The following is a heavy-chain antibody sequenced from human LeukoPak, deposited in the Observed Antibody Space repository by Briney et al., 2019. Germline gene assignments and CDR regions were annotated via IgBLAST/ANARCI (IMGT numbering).Heavy chain of an antibody. J-gene: IGHJ4*02. Sequence: GASVKVSCKASGYTFTSYGISWVRQAPGQGLEWMGWISAYNGNTNYAQKLQGRVTMTTDTSTSTVYMELSSLRSEDTAVYYCARGRLNYDSGGYYDNPHLDYWGQGTLVTVSS. CDR1: GYTFTSYG. V-gene: IGHV1-18*01. CDR2: ISAYNGNT. D-gene: IGHD3-22*01. CDR3: ARGRLNYDSGGYYDNPHLDY.